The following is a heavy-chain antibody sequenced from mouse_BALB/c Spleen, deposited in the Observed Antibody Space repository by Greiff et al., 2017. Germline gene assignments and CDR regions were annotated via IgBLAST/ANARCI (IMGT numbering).Heavy chain of an antibody. CDR3: ARGYEGSFAY. V-gene: IGHV2-2*02. CDR1: GFSLTSYG. J-gene: IGHJ3*01. D-gene: IGHD2-2*01. CDR2: IWSGGST. Sequence: QVQLQQSGPGLVQPSQSLSITCTVSGFSLTSYGVHWVRQSPGKGLEWLGVIWSGGSTDYNAAFISRLSISKDNSKSQVFFKMNSLQANDTAIYYCARGYEGSFAYWGQGTLVTVSA.